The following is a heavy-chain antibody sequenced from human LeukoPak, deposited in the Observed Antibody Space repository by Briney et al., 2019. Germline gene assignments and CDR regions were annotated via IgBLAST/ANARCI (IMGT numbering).Heavy chain of an antibody. J-gene: IGHJ4*02. CDR1: GYTFTNFG. D-gene: IGHD4-17*01. CDR3: ARDRDYGDYNTQDLFVY. V-gene: IGHV1-18*01. Sequence: ATVKVSCKASGYTFTNFGISWVRQAPGQGLEWMGWISAYNGNTNYAQRLQGRVTMTTDTSTSTAYMELRSLRSDDTAVYYCARDRDYGDYNTQDLFVYWGQGTLVTVSS. CDR2: ISAYNGNT.